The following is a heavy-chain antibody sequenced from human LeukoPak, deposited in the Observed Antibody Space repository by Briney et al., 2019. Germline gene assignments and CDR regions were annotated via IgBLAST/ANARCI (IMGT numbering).Heavy chain of an antibody. CDR2: IYYSGST. D-gene: IGHD3-16*02. CDR3: ARGHRITFGGVIVVGRESRFDY. J-gene: IGHJ4*02. Sequence: PSETLSLTCTVSGGSISSSSYYWGWIRQPPGKGLEWIGSIYYSGSTYYNPSLKSRVTISVDTSKNQFSLKLSSVTAADTAVYYCARGHRITFGGVIVVGRESRFDYWGQGTLVTVSS. V-gene: IGHV4-39*01. CDR1: GGSISSSSYY.